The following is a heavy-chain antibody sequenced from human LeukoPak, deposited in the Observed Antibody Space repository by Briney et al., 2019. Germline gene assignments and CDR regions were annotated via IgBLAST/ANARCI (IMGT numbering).Heavy chain of an antibody. CDR2: IYSGGST. Sequence: GGSLRLSCAASGFTVSSNYMSWVRQAPGEGLEWVSVIYSGGSTYYADSVKGRFTISRDNSKNTLYLQMNSLRAEDTAVYYCAREIGYSYGYVVVRDWGQGTLVTVSS. CDR1: GFTVSSNY. J-gene: IGHJ4*02. V-gene: IGHV3-66*01. D-gene: IGHD5-18*01. CDR3: AREIGYSYGYVVVRD.